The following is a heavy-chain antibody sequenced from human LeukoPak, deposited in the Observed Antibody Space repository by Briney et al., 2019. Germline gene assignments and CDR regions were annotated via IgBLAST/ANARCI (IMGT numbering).Heavy chain of an antibody. Sequence: PGGSLRLSCAASGFTVDSNYLSWVRQAPGKGLEWVSTIYTGGNTYYAASVKGRFTISRDFSKNTVFLHMNSLRAEDTAMYYCARSIPYGTTWYGRSDYWGQGTLVTVSS. CDR2: IYTGGNT. J-gene: IGHJ4*02. D-gene: IGHD6-13*01. CDR1: GFTVDSNY. V-gene: IGHV3-53*01. CDR3: ARSIPYGTTWYGRSDY.